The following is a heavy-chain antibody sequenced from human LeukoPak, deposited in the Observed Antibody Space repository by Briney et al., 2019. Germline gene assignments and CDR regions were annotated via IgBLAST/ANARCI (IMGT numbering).Heavy chain of an antibody. D-gene: IGHD2-2*01. J-gene: IGHJ4*01. CDR2: INSDGSRT. V-gene: IGHV3-74*01. Sequence: PGGSLRLSCAASGFTFSSYWMHWVRQAPGKGLVWVSRINSDGSRTSYADSVKGRFTISRDNAKNTLYLQMNSLRAEDTAVYYCAREGYILGPYFVVVPAAYFDYWGQGTLVTVSS. CDR3: AREGYILGPYFVVVPAAYFDY. CDR1: GFTFSSYW.